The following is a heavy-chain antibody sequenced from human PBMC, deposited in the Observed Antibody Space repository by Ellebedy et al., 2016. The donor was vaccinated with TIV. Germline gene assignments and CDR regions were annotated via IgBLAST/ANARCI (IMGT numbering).Heavy chain of an antibody. D-gene: IGHD4-23*01. Sequence: PGGSLRLSCAASGFTFSGSAMHRVRQASGKGLEWVGRIRSKANSYATAYAASVKGRFTISRDDSKNTAYLQMNSLKTEDTAVYYCTRPGGYGGNVGWGQGTLVTVSS. CDR2: IRSKANSYAT. J-gene: IGHJ4*02. V-gene: IGHV3-73*01. CDR3: TRPGGYGGNVG. CDR1: GFTFSGSA.